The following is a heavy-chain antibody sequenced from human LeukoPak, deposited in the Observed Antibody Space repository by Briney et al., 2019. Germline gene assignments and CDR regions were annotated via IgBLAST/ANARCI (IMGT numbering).Heavy chain of an antibody. J-gene: IGHJ3*02. Sequence: SETLSLTCTVSGGSISSGGYYWSWIRQHPGKGLEWIGYIYYSGSTNYNPSLKSRVTISVDTSKNQFSLKLSSVTAADTAVYYCARDGRAVAGYLDAFDIWGQGTMVTVSS. CDR2: IYYSGST. V-gene: IGHV4-61*08. CDR3: ARDGRAVAGYLDAFDI. CDR1: GGSISSGGYY. D-gene: IGHD6-19*01.